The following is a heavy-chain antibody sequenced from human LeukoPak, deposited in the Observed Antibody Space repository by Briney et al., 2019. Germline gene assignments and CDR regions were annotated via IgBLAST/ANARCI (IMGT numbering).Heavy chain of an antibody. D-gene: IGHD2-15*01. V-gene: IGHV1-18*01. CDR2: ISAYNGNT. J-gene: IGHJ4*02. Sequence: ASVKVSCKASGYTFTSYGISWVRQARGQGLEWMGWISAYNGNTNYAQKLQGRVTMTTDTSTGTAYMELRSLRSDDTAVYYCAIDALGYCSGGSCLLPFDYWGQGTLVTVSS. CDR3: AIDALGYCSGGSCLLPFDY. CDR1: GYTFTSYG.